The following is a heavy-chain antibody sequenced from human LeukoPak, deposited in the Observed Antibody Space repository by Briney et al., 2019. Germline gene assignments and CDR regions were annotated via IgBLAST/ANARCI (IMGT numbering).Heavy chain of an antibody. CDR3: ARRWWYDWFDP. J-gene: IGHJ5*02. D-gene: IGHD2-15*01. Sequence: SETPSLTCTVSGASISSSSYYWGWISHPPGKGLEWIGSIYYSGSTYSHPSLKSRATMSVDTSTNQFSLKLSSLTATDPAMNYCARRWWYDWFDPWGQGTLVTVSS. V-gene: IGHV4-39*01. CDR1: GASISSSSYY. CDR2: IYYSGST.